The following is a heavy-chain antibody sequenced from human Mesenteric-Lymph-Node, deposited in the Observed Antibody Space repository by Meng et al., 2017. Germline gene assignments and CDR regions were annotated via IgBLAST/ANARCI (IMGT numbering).Heavy chain of an antibody. CDR1: WYTFTSYA. D-gene: IGHD3-10*01. Sequence: VQSVPCGAVLKEPGASVRVSCQASWYTFTSYAMNWVRQAPGQGLEWMGWINTNTGNPTYAQGFTGRFVFSLDTSVSTAYLQISSLKAEDTAVYYCARDLSYYGSGSFDPWGQGTLVTVSS. CDR3: ARDLSYYGSGSFDP. CDR2: INTNTGNP. J-gene: IGHJ5*02. V-gene: IGHV7-4-1*02.